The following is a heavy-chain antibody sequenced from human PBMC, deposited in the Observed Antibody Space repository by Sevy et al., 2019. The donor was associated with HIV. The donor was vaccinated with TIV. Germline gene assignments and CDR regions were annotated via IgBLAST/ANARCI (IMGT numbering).Heavy chain of an antibody. CDR1: GDSVSSNSAA. CDR3: ARVRELGTTWSFFDY. Sequence: SQTLSLTCAISGDSVSSNSAAWNWIRQSPSRGLEWLGRTYYRSQWFNNYAVSLKSRITINADTSKIQFSLQLISVTPEETAVYFCARVRELGTTWSFFDYWGQGTLVTVSS. J-gene: IGHJ4*02. D-gene: IGHD1-26*01. V-gene: IGHV6-1*01. CDR2: TYYRSQWFN.